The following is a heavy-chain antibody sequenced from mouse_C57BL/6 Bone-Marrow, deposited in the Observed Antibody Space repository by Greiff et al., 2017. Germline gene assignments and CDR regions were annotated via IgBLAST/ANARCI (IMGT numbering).Heavy chain of an antibody. D-gene: IGHD1-1*01. CDR3: SRGYYGSSYWYFDV. J-gene: IGHJ1*03. CDR2: IYPRSGNT. V-gene: IGHV1-81*01. CDR1: GYTFTSSG. Sequence: QVQLQQSGAELARPGASVKLSCKASGYTFTSSGISWVKQRTGQGLEWIGEIYPRSGNTYYNEKFKGKATLTADKSSSTAYMELRSLTSEDSAVYFCSRGYYGSSYWYFDVWGTGTTVTVSS.